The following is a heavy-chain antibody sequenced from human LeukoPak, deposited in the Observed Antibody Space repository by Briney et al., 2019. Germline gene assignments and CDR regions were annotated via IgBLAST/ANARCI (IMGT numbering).Heavy chain of an antibody. J-gene: IGHJ4*02. V-gene: IGHV4-39*01. CDR2: MYYSGTT. CDR3: ARNYIVVVVAAIKRPTYFDY. Sequence: SETLSLTCTVSGDSISSSNYYWGWIRQPPGKGLEWIGSMYYSGTTYHNPSLKSRVTISVDTSKNQFSLKLSSVTAADTAVYYCARNYIVVVVAAIKRPTYFDYWGQGTLVTVSS. CDR1: GDSISSSNYY. D-gene: IGHD2-15*01.